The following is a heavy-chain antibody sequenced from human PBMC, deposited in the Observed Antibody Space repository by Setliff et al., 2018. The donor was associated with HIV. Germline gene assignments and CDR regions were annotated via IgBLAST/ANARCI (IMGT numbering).Heavy chain of an antibody. D-gene: IGHD5-18*01. CDR1: GYTFTNYG. J-gene: IGHJ3*02. CDR3: ASGKRWDTNLGDAFEI. Sequence: GASVKVSCKASGYTFTNYGINWVRQAPGQGLEWMGWISGYSGNTNYAQKLQGRVTMTTDTSTSTAYMELRSLRADDTAVYYCASGKRWDTNLGDAFEIWGQETMVTVSS. V-gene: IGHV1-18*01. CDR2: ISGYSGNT.